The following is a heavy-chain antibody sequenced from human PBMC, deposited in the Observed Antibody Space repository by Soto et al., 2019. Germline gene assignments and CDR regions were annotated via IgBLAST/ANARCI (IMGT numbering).Heavy chain of an antibody. D-gene: IGHD5-18*01. Sequence: SETLSLTCAVYGGSFSGYYWSWIRQPPGKGLEWIGEINHSGSTNYNPSLKSRVTISVDTSKNQFSLKLSSVTAADTAVYYCARGYSRGYSYGSGNHWGQGTLVTVSS. V-gene: IGHV4-34*01. J-gene: IGHJ4*02. CDR2: INHSGST. CDR3: ARGYSRGYSYGSGNH. CDR1: GGSFSGYY.